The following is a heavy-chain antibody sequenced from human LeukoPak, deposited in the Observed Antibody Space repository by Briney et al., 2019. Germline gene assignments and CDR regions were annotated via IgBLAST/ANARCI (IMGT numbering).Heavy chain of an antibody. Sequence: PGGSLRLSCAASGFTFRSYAMSWVRQAPGKGLEWVSVISGSGDSTDYADSVKGRFSISRDNSKNTLYLQMNSLRAEDTAVYYCTKSVRSIWWGGAYYVDYWGQGALVTVSS. D-gene: IGHD6-13*01. J-gene: IGHJ4*02. CDR3: TKSVRSIWWGGAYYVDY. CDR1: GFTFRSYA. CDR2: ISGSGDST. V-gene: IGHV3-23*01.